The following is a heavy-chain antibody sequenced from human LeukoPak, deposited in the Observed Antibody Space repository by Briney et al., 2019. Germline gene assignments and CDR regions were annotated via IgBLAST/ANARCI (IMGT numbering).Heavy chain of an antibody. V-gene: IGHV1-18*01. CDR1: GYTFTSYG. D-gene: IGHD2-21*02. CDR2: ISAYNGNT. J-gene: IGHJ5*02. Sequence: GASVKVSCKASGYTFTSYGISWVRQAPGQGLEWMGWISAYNGNTNYAQKLQGRVTMTTDTSTSTAYMELRSLRSDDTAVYYCARDCGGDCSPNWFDLWGQGTLVTVSS. CDR3: ARDCGGDCSPNWFDL.